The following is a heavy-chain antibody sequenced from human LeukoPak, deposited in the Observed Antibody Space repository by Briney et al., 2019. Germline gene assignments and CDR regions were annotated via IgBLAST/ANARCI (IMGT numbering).Heavy chain of an antibody. J-gene: IGHJ6*02. Sequence: PGGSLRLSCAASGFTFSSYGMHWVRQAPGKGLEWVAVIWYDGSNKYYADSVKGRFTISRDNSKNTLYLQMNSLRAEDTAVYYCARDIASVRMDVWGQGTTVTVSS. CDR2: IWYDGSNK. D-gene: IGHD2-15*01. CDR1: GFTFSSYG. V-gene: IGHV3-33*01. CDR3: ARDIASVRMDV.